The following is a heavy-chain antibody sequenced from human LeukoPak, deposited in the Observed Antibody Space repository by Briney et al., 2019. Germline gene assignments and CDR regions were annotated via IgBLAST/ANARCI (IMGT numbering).Heavy chain of an antibody. J-gene: IGHJ5*02. D-gene: IGHD2-2*01. CDR3: ATVVVLPAATMQPGFVWFDP. Sequence: PSETLSLTCAVYGGSFSGYYWSWIRQPPGKGLEGIGEINHSGSTNYNPSLKSRVTISVDTSKNQFSLKLSSVTAADTAVYYCATVVVLPAATMQPGFVWFDPWGQGTLVTVSS. CDR1: GGSFSGYY. V-gene: IGHV4-34*01. CDR2: INHSGST.